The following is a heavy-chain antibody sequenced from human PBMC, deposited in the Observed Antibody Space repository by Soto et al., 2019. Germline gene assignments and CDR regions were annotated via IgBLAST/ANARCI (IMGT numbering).Heavy chain of an antibody. CDR3: ARLGAGGSYYAGYYYYGMDV. D-gene: IGHD1-26*01. CDR2: IYYSGST. J-gene: IGHJ6*02. V-gene: IGHV4-39*01. CDR1: GGPISSSSYY. Sequence: QLQLQESGPGLVKPSETLSLTCTVSGGPISSSSYYWGWIRQPPGKGLEWIGSIYYSGSTYYNPSLKRRVTISVDTSKNQFSLKLSSVTAADTAVYYCARLGAGGSYYAGYYYYGMDVWGQGTTVTVSS.